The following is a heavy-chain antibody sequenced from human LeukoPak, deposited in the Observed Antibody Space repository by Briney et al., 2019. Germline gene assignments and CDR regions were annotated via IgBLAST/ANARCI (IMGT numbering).Heavy chain of an antibody. CDR3: ARAGHYYDSSGTDAFDI. D-gene: IGHD3-22*01. J-gene: IGHJ3*02. CDR1: GGTFSSYA. CDR2: IIPIFGIA. Sequence: GPSVKVSCKASGGTFSSYAISWVRQAPGQGLEWMGRIIPIFGIANYAQKFQGRVTITADKSTSTAYMELSSLRSEDTAVYYCARAGHYYDSSGTDAFDIWGQGTMVTVSS. V-gene: IGHV1-69*04.